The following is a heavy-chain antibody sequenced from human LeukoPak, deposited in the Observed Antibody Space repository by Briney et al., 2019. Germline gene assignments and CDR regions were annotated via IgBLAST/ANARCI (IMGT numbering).Heavy chain of an antibody. CDR2: INSDGSRT. CDR1: GFTFSSYW. Sequence: GGSLRLSCAASGFTFSSYWMHWVRQAPGKGLVWVSRINSDGSRTSYADSVKGRLTISRDNAKNTLYLQVNSLRAEDTAVYYCARRGHCNSTSCYSGDAIDIWGQGTMVTVSS. D-gene: IGHD2-2*01. V-gene: IGHV3-74*01. J-gene: IGHJ3*02. CDR3: ARRGHCNSTSCYSGDAIDI.